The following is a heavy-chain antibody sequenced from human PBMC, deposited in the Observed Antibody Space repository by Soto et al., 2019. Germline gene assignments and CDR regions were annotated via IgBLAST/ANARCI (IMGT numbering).Heavy chain of an antibody. CDR2: ILFDGNKK. D-gene: IGHD1-26*01. V-gene: IGHV3-30*18. CDR3: AKDGSQTISGSYFSS. CDR1: GFIFSDYA. Sequence: QVQLVESGGGVVRPGRSLRLSCSASGFIFSDYAMHWVRQAPGKGMAWVAVILFDGNKKYYADSVKGRFTISRDNSKNTLYLQMNSLRAEDTAVYYCAKDGSQTISGSYFSSWVQGSLVTVSS. J-gene: IGHJ5*02.